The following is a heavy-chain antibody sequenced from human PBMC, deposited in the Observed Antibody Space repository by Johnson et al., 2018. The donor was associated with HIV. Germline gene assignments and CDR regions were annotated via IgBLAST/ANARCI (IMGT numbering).Heavy chain of an antibody. CDR1: GFTFSTYG. Sequence: VQLVESGGGLVQPGGSLRLSCAASGFTFSTYGTSWVRQAPGKGLEWVSGFSGSGGSTYYADSVKGRFTISRDTSTNTLYLQMNSLRAEDTAVYYCAKDQTVVTYDAFDIWGQGTMVTVSS. CDR2: FSGSGGST. J-gene: IGHJ3*02. D-gene: IGHD4-23*01. CDR3: AKDQTVVTYDAFDI. V-gene: IGHV3-23*04.